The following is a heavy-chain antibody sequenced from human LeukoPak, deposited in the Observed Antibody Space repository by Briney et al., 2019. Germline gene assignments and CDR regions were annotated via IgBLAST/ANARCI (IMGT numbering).Heavy chain of an antibody. D-gene: IGHD3-16*01. CDR1: GFTFSSYA. J-gene: IGHJ4*02. CDR2: ISGSGGST. CDR3: AKDNSPTMITFGGDFDY. Sequence: PGGSLRLSCAASGFTFSSYAMSWVRQAPGKELEWVSAISGSGGSTYYADSVKGRFTISRDNSKNTLYLQMNSLRAEDTAVYYCAKDNSPTMITFGGDFDYWGQGTLVTVSS. V-gene: IGHV3-23*01.